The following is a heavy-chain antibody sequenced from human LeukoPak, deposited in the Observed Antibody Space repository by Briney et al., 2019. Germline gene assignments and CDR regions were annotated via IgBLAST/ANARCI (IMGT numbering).Heavy chain of an antibody. V-gene: IGHV6-1*01. CDR2: TYYKSKWYN. CDR3: VRETLTVAGYDC. D-gene: IGHD6-13*01. Sequence: SQTLSLTCAISGDSVSSTSVAWNWIRQSPSRGLEWLGRTYYKSKWYNEYAVSVKSRITINPDTSKNQFSRQLNSVTPEDTAVYYCVRETLTVAGYDCWGQGSLVTVSS. CDR1: GDSVSSTSVA. J-gene: IGHJ4*02.